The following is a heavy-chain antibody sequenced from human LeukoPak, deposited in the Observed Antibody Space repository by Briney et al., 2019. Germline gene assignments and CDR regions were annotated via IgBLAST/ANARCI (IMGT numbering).Heavy chain of an antibody. J-gene: IGHJ6*03. V-gene: IGHV1-2*02. CDR1: GYTFTGYY. Sequence: ASVKVSCKASGYTFTGYYMHWVRQAPGQGLEWMGWINPNSGGTNYAQKFQGRVTMTRDTSISTAYMELSRLRSDDTAVYYCARDLGVFGVVTLYYYYYMEVWGKGTTVTVSS. CDR3: ARDLGVFGVVTLYYYYYMEV. D-gene: IGHD3-3*01. CDR2: INPNSGGT.